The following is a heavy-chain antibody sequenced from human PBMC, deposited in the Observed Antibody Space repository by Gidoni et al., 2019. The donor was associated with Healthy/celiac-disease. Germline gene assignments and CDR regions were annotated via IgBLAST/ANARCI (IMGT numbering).Heavy chain of an antibody. D-gene: IGHD3-3*01. Sequence: QVQLVESGGGVVQPGRSLRLSCAASGLTFSSYGMHWVRQAPGKGLEWVAVISYDGSNKYYADSVKGRFTISRDNSKNTLYLQMNSLRAEDTAVYYCAKDREGYDFWSGLWDYWGQGTLVTVSS. CDR1: GLTFSSYG. J-gene: IGHJ4*02. CDR3: AKDREGYDFWSGLWDY. CDR2: ISYDGSNK. V-gene: IGHV3-30*18.